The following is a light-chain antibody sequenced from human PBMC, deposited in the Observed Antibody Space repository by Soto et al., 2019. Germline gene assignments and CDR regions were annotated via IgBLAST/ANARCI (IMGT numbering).Light chain of an antibody. CDR1: SSNIGAGYD. CDR3: QSYDSSLSGWEV. J-gene: IGLJ1*01. V-gene: IGLV1-40*01. CDR2: GNS. Sequence: SVLAQPPSVSGAPGQRVTISCTGSSSNIGAGYDVHWYQQLPGTAPKLLIYGNSNRPSGVPDRFSGSKSGTSASLAITGLQAEDEADYYCQSYDSSLSGWEVFGTGTKVTV.